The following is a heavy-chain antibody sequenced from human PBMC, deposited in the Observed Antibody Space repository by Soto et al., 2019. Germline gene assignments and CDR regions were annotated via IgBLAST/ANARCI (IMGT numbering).Heavy chain of an antibody. CDR2: ISAYNGNT. CDR1: GYTFTSHG. D-gene: IGHD3-3*01. V-gene: IGHV1-18*01. J-gene: IGHJ6*02. CDR3: ARDDPVLRFLEWSNYYYYGMDV. Sequence: WASVKVSCKASGYTFTSHGISWVRQAPGQGLEWMGWISAYNGNTNYAQKLQGRVTMTTDTSTSTAYMELRSLRSDDTAVYYCARDDPVLRFLEWSNYYYYGMDVWG.